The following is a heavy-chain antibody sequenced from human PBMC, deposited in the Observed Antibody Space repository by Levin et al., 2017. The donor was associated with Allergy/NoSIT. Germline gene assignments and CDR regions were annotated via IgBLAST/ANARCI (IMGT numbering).Heavy chain of an antibody. D-gene: IGHD6-13*01. CDR3: ARPYSSSSVTRVDY. V-gene: IGHV1-2*02. CDR2: INPNSGGT. CDR1: GYTFTGYY. Sequence: GESLKISCKASGYTFTGYYMHWVRQAPGQGLEWMGWINPNSGGTNYAQKFQGRVTMTRDTSISTAYMELSRLRSDDTAVYYCARPYSSSSVTRVDYWGQGTLVTVSS. J-gene: IGHJ4*02.